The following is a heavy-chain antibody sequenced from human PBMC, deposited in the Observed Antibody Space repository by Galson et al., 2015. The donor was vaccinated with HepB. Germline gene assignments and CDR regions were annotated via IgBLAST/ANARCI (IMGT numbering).Heavy chain of an antibody. CDR3: AREHYYDSSGYYYARYLDL. V-gene: IGHV3-33*01. Sequence: SLRLSCAASGLTFSSFGMHWVRQAPGKGLEWVAVIWYDGSNRYYGDSVKGRFTISRDNSKNTLYLQMNSLRAEDTAVYYCAREHYYDSSGYYYARYLDLWGRGTLVTVSS. CDR2: IWYDGSNR. CDR1: GLTFSSFG. D-gene: IGHD3-22*01. J-gene: IGHJ2*01.